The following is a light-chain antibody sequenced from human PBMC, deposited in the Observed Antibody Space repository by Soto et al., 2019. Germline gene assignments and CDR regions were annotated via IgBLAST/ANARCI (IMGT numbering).Light chain of an antibody. CDR1: SSDIGTYNY. Sequence: QSALTQPPSVSGSPGQSITISCTETSSDIGTYNYVSWYQQHTGKAPKLMIFDVSYRPSGVSNRFSGSKSDNTASLTISGLQAEDEADYYCDSYTGTISRYVFGTGTKVTVL. J-gene: IGLJ1*01. CDR2: DVS. CDR3: DSYTGTISRYV. V-gene: IGLV2-14*03.